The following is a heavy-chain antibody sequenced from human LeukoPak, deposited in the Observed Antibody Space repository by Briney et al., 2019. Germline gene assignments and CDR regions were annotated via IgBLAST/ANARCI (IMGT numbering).Heavy chain of an antibody. CDR3: ASPPVEMATIMEDY. CDR1: GFTFSSYA. D-gene: IGHD5-24*01. CDR2: ISYDGGNK. V-gene: IGHV3-30-3*01. J-gene: IGHJ4*02. Sequence: GGSLRLSCAASGFTFSSYAMHWVRQAPGKGLEGVAVISYDGGNKYYADSVKGRFTISRDNSKNTLYLQMNSLRAEDTAVYYCASPPVEMATIMEDYWGQGTLVTVSS.